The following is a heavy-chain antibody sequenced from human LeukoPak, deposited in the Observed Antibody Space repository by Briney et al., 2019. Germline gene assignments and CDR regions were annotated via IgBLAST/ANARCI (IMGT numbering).Heavy chain of an antibody. CDR1: GFTVSTNY. V-gene: IGHV3-66*02. Sequence: PGGSLRLSCAASGFTVSTNYISWVRQAPGKGLEWVSIIYSGGTTYYSDSVKGRFTISRDNIQMNSLRAEDTAVYYCARVPRGKIYMDVWGKGTTVTVSS. CDR2: IYSGGTT. D-gene: IGHD3-10*01. CDR3: ARVPRGKIYMDV. J-gene: IGHJ6*03.